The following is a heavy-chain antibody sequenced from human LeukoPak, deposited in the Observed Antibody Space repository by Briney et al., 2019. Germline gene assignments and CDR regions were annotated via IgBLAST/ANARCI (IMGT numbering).Heavy chain of an antibody. D-gene: IGHD3-16*01. CDR2: MNPNSGNT. CDR1: GYTFTSYD. CDR3: AREGGSIDWFDP. J-gene: IGHJ5*02. V-gene: IGHV1-8*01. Sequence: GASVKVSCKASGYTFTSYDINWVRQATGQGLEWMGRMNPNSGNTGYAQKFQGRVTMTRNTSISTAYMELSSLRSEDTAVYYCAREGGSIDWFDPWGQGTLVTVSS.